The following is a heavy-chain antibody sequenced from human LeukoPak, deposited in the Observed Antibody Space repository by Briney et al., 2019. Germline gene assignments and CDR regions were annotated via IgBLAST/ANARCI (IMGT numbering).Heavy chain of an antibody. Sequence: SETLSLTCTVSGGSISTYYWSLIRQPAGKGLEWIGRIYASGNTNYNPSLKSRVTMSLDTSKNQFPLRLTSVTAADTAVYYCAREYSSSSGKNAFDVWGQGTMVTVSS. CDR2: IYASGNT. V-gene: IGHV4-4*07. J-gene: IGHJ3*01. CDR3: AREYSSSSGKNAFDV. D-gene: IGHD6-6*01. CDR1: GGSISTYY.